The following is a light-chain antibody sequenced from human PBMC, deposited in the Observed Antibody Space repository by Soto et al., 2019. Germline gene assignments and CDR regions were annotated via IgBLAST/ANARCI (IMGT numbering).Light chain of an antibody. V-gene: IGKV1-39*01. Sequence: DIPMTQSPSSLSASVGDRVTITCRASQSISSYLNWYQQKPGKAPKLLIYAASSLQSGVPSRFSGSGSGTDFTLTISSLQPEDFATYYCQQGYSTPRTFCQGTKVEI. J-gene: IGKJ1*01. CDR3: QQGYSTPRT. CDR2: AAS. CDR1: QSISSY.